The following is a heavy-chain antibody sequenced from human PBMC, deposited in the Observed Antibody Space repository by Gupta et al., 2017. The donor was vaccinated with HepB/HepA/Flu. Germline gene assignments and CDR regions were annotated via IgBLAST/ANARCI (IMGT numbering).Heavy chain of an antibody. CDR2: IRSKAYGGTT. CDR1: GFTFGDYA. D-gene: IGHD3-16*01. Sequence: EVQLVESGGGLVQPGRSLRLSCTASGFTFGDYAMSWVGQAPGKGLELVGFIRSKAYGGTTEYAASVKGRFTISRDDSKSIAYLQMNSLKTEDTAVYYCTRDGLLVYGPWFDYWGQGTLVTVSS. CDR3: TRDGLLVYGPWFDY. V-gene: IGHV3-49*04. J-gene: IGHJ4*02.